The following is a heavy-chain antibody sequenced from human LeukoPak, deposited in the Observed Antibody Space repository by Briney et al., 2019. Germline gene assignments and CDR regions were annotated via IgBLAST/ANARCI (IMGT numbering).Heavy chain of an antibody. CDR2: IYYSGST. V-gene: IGHV4-59*01. CDR3: ARSSSGWNSKDFDY. Sequence: SETLSLTCTVSGGSISSYYWSWIRQPPGKGLEWIGYIYYSGSTNYNPSLKSRVTISVDTSKNQFSLKLSSVTAADTAVYYCARSSSGWNSKDFDYWGQGTLVTVSS. CDR1: GGSISSYY. J-gene: IGHJ4*02. D-gene: IGHD6-19*01.